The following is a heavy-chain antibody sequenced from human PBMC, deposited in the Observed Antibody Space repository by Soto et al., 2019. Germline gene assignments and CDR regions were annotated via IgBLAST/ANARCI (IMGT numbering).Heavy chain of an antibody. CDR3: AMNQF. CDR1: EFTCSTCW. V-gene: IGHV3-7*01. D-gene: IGHD2-21*01. Sequence: PGGSLRLSCAASEFTCSTCWMSWVRQAPGKGPEWVANINTDGSQKYYVDSVKGRFTISRDNAKNSLYLQMNGLRVEDAAVYYCAMNQFRGQGTLVTVSS. J-gene: IGHJ4*02. CDR2: INTDGSQK.